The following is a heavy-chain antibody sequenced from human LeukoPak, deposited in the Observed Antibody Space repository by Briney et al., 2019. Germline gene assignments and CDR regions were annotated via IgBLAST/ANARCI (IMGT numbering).Heavy chain of an antibody. CDR3: AKDRGYSNSHPPRFDY. Sequence: PGGSLRLSCAASGFTFSSYAMSWVRQAPGKGLEWVSAISGSGGSTYYADSVKGRFTISRDNSKNTLYLQMNSLRAEDTAVYYCAKDRGYSNSHPPRFDYWGQGTLVTVSS. CDR2: ISGSGGST. V-gene: IGHV3-23*01. J-gene: IGHJ4*02. D-gene: IGHD4-11*01. CDR1: GFTFSSYA.